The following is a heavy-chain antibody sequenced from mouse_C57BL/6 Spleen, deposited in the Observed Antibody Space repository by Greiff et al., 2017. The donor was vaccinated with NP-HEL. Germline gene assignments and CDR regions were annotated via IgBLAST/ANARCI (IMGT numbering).Heavy chain of an antibody. CDR2: ISSGSSTI. Sequence: EVKLMESGGGLVKPGGSLKLSCAASGFTFSDYGMHWVRQAPEKGLEWVAYISSGSSTIYYADTVKGRFTISRDNAKNTLFLQMTSLRSEDTAMYYCASFPYYGSSYGYFDVWGTGTTVTVSS. CDR1: GFTFSDYG. CDR3: ASFPYYGSSYGYFDV. D-gene: IGHD1-1*01. J-gene: IGHJ1*03. V-gene: IGHV5-17*01.